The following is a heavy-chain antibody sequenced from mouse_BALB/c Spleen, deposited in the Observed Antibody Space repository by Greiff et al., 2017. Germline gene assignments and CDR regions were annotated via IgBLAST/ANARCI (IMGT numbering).Heavy chain of an antibody. CDR3: NAGYGDGKFAY. CDR2: IDPENGDT. J-gene: IGHJ3*01. Sequence: VQLQQSGAELVRSGASVKLSCTASGFNIKDYYMHWVKQRPEQGLEWIGWIDPENGDTEYAPKFQGKATMTADTSSNTAYLQLSSLTSEDTAVYYCNAGYGDGKFAYWGQGTLVTVSA. CDR1: GFNIKDYY. V-gene: IGHV14-4*02. D-gene: IGHD1-2*01.